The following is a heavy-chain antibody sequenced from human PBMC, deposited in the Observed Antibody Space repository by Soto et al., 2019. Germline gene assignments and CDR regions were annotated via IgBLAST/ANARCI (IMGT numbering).Heavy chain of an antibody. J-gene: IGHJ6*03. D-gene: IGHD3-22*01. CDR3: ARAVPLSVIQVNYYYMDV. CDR2: IWYDGSNK. Sequence: GGSLRLSCAASGFTFSSYGMHWVRQAPGKGLEWVAVIWYDGSNKYYADSVKGRFTISRDNSKNTLYLQMNSLRAEDTAVYYCARAVPLSVIQVNYYYMDVWGKGTTVTVSS. V-gene: IGHV3-33*01. CDR1: GFTFSSYG.